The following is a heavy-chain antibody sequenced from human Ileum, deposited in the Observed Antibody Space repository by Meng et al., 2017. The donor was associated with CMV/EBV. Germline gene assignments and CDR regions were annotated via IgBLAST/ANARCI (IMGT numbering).Heavy chain of an antibody. CDR1: GDSVAGNSVA. D-gene: IGHD6-13*01. CDR3: ARGESSSLDY. Sequence: QLERCGPGLVNPSQTLPLPCATSGDSVAGNSVAWNWIMQSPSRGLEWLGRTYYRSGWYNDYAESVKSRITINPDTSTNQFSLDLSSVTPEDTAIYYCARGESSSLDYWGQGTLVTVSS. J-gene: IGHJ4*02. CDR2: TYYRSGWYN. V-gene: IGHV6-1*01.